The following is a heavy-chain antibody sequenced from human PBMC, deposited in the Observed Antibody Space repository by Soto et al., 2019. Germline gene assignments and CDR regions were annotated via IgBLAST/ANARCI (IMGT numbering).Heavy chain of an antibody. V-gene: IGHV1-69*02. CDR1: GGTFSSYT. D-gene: IGHD6-19*01. Sequence: QVQLVQSGAEVKKPGSSVKVSCKASGGTFSSYTISWVRQAPGRGLEGMGRIVPILGKANYAQKFQGRVTLTPDKTTSTAGKELSSLRSEDTAVYYCASGSSGRHSGYYFADRGQGTLVTVSS. CDR2: IVPILGKA. CDR3: ASGSSGRHSGYYFAD. J-gene: IGHJ4*02.